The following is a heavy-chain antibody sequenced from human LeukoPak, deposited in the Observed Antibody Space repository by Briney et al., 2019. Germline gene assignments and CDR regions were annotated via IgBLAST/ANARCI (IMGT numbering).Heavy chain of an antibody. CDR3: ARGHSAWYDY. V-gene: IGHV3-23*01. J-gene: IGHJ4*02. Sequence: GGSLRLSCAASGFTFSNYGMSWVRQAPGKGLEWVSTISDSGGSTYYANSVKGRFTISRDNSKNTLYLQMNSLRAEDSAIYYCARGHSAWYDYWGQGTLVTVSS. CDR2: ISDSGGST. CDR1: GFTFSNYG. D-gene: IGHD6-19*01.